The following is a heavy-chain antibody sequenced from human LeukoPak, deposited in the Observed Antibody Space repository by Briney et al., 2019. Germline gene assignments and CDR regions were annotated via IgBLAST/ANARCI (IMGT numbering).Heavy chain of an antibody. J-gene: IGHJ4*02. D-gene: IGHD3-22*01. Sequence: GGSLRLSCAASGFTFSSYSMNWVRQAPGKGLEWVSSISSSSSYIYYADSVKGRFTISRDNAKNSLYLQMNSLRAEDTAVYYCAKGYYYDSSGYAGLSFYDYWGQGTLVTVSA. CDR1: GFTFSSYS. V-gene: IGHV3-21*01. CDR2: ISSSSSYI. CDR3: AKGYYYDSSGYAGLSFYDY.